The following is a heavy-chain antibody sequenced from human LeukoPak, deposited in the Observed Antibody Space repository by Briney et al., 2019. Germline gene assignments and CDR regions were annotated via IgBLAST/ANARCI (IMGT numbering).Heavy chain of an antibody. CDR3: ARGRSAALLWFGELARFDY. V-gene: IGHV3-30-3*01. CDR2: ILYDGSNK. D-gene: IGHD3-10*01. Sequence: GGSLRLSCAASGFTFSSYAMHWVRQAPGKGLEWVAVILYDGSNKYYADSVKGRFTISRDNSKNTLYLQMNSLRAEDTAVYYCARGRSAALLWFGELARFDYWGQGTLVTVSS. CDR1: GFTFSSYA. J-gene: IGHJ4*02.